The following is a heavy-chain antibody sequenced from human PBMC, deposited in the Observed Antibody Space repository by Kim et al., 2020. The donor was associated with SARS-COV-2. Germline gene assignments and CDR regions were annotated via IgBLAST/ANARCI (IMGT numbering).Heavy chain of an antibody. V-gene: IGHV3-23*01. Sequence: GGSLRLSCVASGFNFSHYAMSWVRQAPGKGLEWVSGISGRGGYTNYADSVKGRFTVSRDNAKNTRHLQMSSLRAGDTAIDYCVRDQSNALFLGKALGSTYYFARDLWGQGTTVTVSS. CDR2: ISGRGGYT. J-gene: IGHJ6*02. CDR1: GFNFSHYA. D-gene: IGHD1-26*01. CDR3: VRDQSNALFLGKALGSTYYFARDL.